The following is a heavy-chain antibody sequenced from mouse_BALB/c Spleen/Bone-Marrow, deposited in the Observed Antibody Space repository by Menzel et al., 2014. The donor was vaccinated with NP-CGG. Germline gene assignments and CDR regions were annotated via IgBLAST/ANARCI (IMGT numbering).Heavy chain of an antibody. D-gene: IGHD1-1*01. CDR1: GFDFSRFW. Sequence: EVMLVESGGSLVQPGGSLKLSCAASGFDFSRFWMSWVRQAPGKGLEWIGEINPDSSTINYTPSLKDKFIISRDNAKNTLYLQMSKVRSEDAALYYCARLNYYGNLFVWGAGTTVTVSS. V-gene: IGHV4-1*02. CDR3: ARLNYYGNLFV. J-gene: IGHJ1*01. CDR2: INPDSSTI.